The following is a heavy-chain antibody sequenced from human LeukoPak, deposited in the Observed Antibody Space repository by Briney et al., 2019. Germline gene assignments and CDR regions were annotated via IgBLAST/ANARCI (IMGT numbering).Heavy chain of an antibody. J-gene: IGHJ4*02. D-gene: IGHD5-24*01. CDR1: GFIFSSCA. CDR3: AKADGSYKTLIDY. CDR2: ISGSGGST. V-gene: IGHV3-23*01. Sequence: GGSLRLSCAASGFIFSSCAMNWVRQGPGKGLEWVSGISGSGGSTYYADSVKGRFTISRDSSKNTVYLQMNGLRAEDTAVYYCAKADGSYKTLIDYWGQGTLVTVSS.